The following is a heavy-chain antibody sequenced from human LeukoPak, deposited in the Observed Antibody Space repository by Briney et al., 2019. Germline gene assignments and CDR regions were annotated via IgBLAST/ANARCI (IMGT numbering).Heavy chain of an antibody. Sequence: GGSLRLSCAASGFTFSSYAMTWVRQAPGKGLEWVSAISGSGDSTYYADSVKGRFTTSRDNSKNTLYLQMNSLRAEDTAIYYCAKDQGYYGSGSYKEYFQHWGQGTLVTVSS. D-gene: IGHD3-10*01. CDR2: ISGSGDST. CDR1: GFTFSSYA. J-gene: IGHJ1*01. CDR3: AKDQGYYGSGSYKEYFQH. V-gene: IGHV3-23*01.